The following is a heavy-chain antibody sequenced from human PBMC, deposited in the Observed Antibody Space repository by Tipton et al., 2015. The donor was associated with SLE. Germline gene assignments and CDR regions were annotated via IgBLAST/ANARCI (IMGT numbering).Heavy chain of an antibody. CDR2: INHSGST. CDR3: ARGWYDFWTYYYYGMDV. CDR1: GGSFSGYY. Sequence: GLVKPSETLSLTCAVYGGSFSGYYWSWIRQPPGKGLEWIGEINHSGSTNYNPSLKSRVTISVDTSKNQFSLKLSSVTAADTAVYYCARGWYDFWTYYYYGMDVWGQGTTVTVSS. J-gene: IGHJ6*02. V-gene: IGHV4-34*01. D-gene: IGHD3-3*01.